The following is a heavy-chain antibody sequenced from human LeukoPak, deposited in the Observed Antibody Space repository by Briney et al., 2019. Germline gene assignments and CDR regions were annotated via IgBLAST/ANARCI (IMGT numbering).Heavy chain of an antibody. D-gene: IGHD1-7*01. Sequence: ASVKVSCKASGYTFTSYAMHWVRQAPGQRLEWMGWINAGNGNTKYSQKFQGRVTITRDTSASTAYMELSSLRSEDTAVYYCARAIGPGHNWNYDSPLDYWGQGTLVTVSS. CDR3: ARAIGPGHNWNYDSPLDY. J-gene: IGHJ4*02. CDR2: INAGNGNT. CDR1: GYTFTSYA. V-gene: IGHV1-3*01.